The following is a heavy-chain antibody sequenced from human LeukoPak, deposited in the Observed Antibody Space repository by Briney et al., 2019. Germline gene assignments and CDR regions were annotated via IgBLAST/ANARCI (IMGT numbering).Heavy chain of an antibody. Sequence: GGSLRLSCAASGFTFSSYAMSWVRQAPGKGLEWVSSISSSSSYIYYADFVKGRFTISRDNSKNTLYLQMNSLRTEDTAVYYCVRDRSYFDSRSHQGFDYWGPGTLVTVSS. CDR3: VRDRSYFDSRSHQGFDY. J-gene: IGHJ4*02. CDR2: ISSSSSYI. D-gene: IGHD3-10*01. CDR1: GFTFSSYA. V-gene: IGHV3-21*01.